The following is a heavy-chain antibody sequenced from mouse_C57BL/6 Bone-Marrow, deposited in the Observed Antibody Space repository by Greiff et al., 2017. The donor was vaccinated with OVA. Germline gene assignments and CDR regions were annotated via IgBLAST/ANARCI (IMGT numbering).Heavy chain of an antibody. CDR2: IDPENGDT. Sequence: EVKLVESGAELVRPGASVKLSCTASGFNIKDDYMHWVKQRPEQGLEWIGWIDPENGDTEYASKFQGKATITADTSSNTAYLQLSSLTSEDTAVYYCTTDGNYKYYAMDYWGQGTSVTVSS. V-gene: IGHV14-4*01. CDR3: TTDGNYKYYAMDY. J-gene: IGHJ4*01. CDR1: GFNIKDDY. D-gene: IGHD2-1*01.